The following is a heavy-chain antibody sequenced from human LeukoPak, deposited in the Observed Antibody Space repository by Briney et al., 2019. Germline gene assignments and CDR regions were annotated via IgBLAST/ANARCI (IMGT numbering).Heavy chain of an antibody. D-gene: IGHD3-10*01. V-gene: IGHV3-7*01. CDR3: ARFTPLWNYFDY. CDR1: GFTVSSNY. CDR2: IKQDGSEK. Sequence: GGSLRLSCAASGFTVSSNYMSWVRQAPGKGLEWVANIKQDGSEKYYVDSVKGRFTISRDNAKNSLYLQMNSLRAEDTAVYYCARFTPLWNYFDYWGQGTLVTVSS. J-gene: IGHJ4*02.